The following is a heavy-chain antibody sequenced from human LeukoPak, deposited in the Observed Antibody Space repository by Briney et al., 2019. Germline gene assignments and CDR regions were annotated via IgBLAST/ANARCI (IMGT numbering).Heavy chain of an antibody. CDR3: ASGGAGIAAAP. V-gene: IGHV4-59*01. J-gene: IGHJ3*01. D-gene: IGHD6-13*01. Sequence: SETLSPTCTVSGGSISSYYWSWIRQPPGKGLEWIGYIYYSGSTNYHPSLKSRVTISVDTSKNQFSLKLTSVTAADTAIYYCASGGAGIAAAPWGQGTMVTVSS. CDR1: GGSISSYY. CDR2: IYYSGST.